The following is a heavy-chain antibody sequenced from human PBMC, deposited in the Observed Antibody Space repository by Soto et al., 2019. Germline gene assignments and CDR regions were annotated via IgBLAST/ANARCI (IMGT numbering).Heavy chain of an antibody. J-gene: IGHJ6*02. CDR2: ICYSRST. D-gene: IGHD6-19*01. V-gene: IGHV4-39*01. Sequence: SETLSLTCTVSGDSITSSSFCWGWIRQPPGKGLEWIGTICYSRSTYYNPSLQSRLTISVDTSKNQFSLKLSSVTAADTAVYYCARLDGNSADYYYGMDVWGRGTTVTVSS. CDR3: ARLDGNSADYYYGMDV. CDR1: GDSITSSSFC.